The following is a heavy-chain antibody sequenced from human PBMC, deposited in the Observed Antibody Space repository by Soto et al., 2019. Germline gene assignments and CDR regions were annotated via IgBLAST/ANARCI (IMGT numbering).Heavy chain of an antibody. J-gene: IGHJ4*02. V-gene: IGHV3-23*01. CDR1: GFTFSSFA. Sequence: GGSLRLSCVVSGFTFSSFAMSWVRQAPGKGLEWVSGLSGSGGSTYYADSVKGRFIISRDNSKNTLYLQMNSLTAEDTAIYFCAKDLRYDFWSGSQSDYWGQGTLVTVSS. CDR3: AKDLRYDFWSGSQSDY. CDR2: LSGSGGST. D-gene: IGHD3-3*01.